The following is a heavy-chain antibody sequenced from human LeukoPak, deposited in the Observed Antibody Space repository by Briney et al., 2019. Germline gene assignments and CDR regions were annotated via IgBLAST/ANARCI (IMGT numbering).Heavy chain of an antibody. V-gene: IGHV3-74*01. J-gene: IGHJ4*02. Sequence: GGSLRLSCTVSGFTFSNYWMHWVRQAPGKGLVWVSRISSDGSITDYVDSVKGRFTISRDNAKNTLYLQMNKLRAEDMALYYCARAADGYIDYWGQGTLVTVSS. CDR2: ISSDGSIT. CDR1: GFTFSNYW. CDR3: ARAADGYIDY.